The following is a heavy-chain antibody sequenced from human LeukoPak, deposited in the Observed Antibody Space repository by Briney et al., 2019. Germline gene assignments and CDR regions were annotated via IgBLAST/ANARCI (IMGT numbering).Heavy chain of an antibody. D-gene: IGHD2/OR15-2a*01. J-gene: IGHJ4*02. Sequence: GRSLRLSCTASGFTFGDYAMSWVRQAPGKGLEWVGFIRSKAYGGTTEHAASVKGRFTISRDDSKSIAYLQMNSLKTEDTAVYYCTSLLRYYFDYWGQGTLVTVSS. V-gene: IGHV3-49*04. CDR2: IRSKAYGGTT. CDR3: TSLLRYYFDY. CDR1: GFTFGDYA.